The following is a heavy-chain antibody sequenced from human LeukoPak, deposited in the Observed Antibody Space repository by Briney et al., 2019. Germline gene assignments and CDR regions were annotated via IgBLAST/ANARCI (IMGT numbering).Heavy chain of an antibody. V-gene: IGHV4-39*07. J-gene: IGHJ5*02. Sequence: SETLSLTCTVSGGSISSSSYYWGWIRQPPGKGLEWIGSIYHSGSTYYNPSLKSRVTISVDTSKNQFSLKLSSVTAADTAVYYCTRDGTYYYGSGSYSWFDPWGQGTLVTVSS. CDR2: IYHSGST. CDR3: TRDGTYYYGSGSYSWFDP. D-gene: IGHD3-10*01. CDR1: GGSISSSSYY.